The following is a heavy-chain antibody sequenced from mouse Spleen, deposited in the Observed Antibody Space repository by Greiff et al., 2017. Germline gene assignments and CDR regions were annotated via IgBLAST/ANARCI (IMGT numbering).Heavy chain of an antibody. J-gene: IGHJ4*01. V-gene: IGHV1S81*02. CDR2: INPSNGRT. Sequence: VQLQQPGAELVKPGASVKLSCKASGYTFTSYWMHWVKQRPGQGLEWIGEINPSNGRTNYNEKFKSKATLTVDKSSSTAYMQLSSLTSEDSAVYYCANGSGYWGQGTSVTVSS. CDR1: GYTFTSYW. D-gene: IGHD3-1*01. CDR3: ANGSGY.